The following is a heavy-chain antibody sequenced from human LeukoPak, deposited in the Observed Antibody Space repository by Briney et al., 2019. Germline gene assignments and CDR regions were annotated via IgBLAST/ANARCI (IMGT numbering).Heavy chain of an antibody. D-gene: IGHD6-6*01. CDR2: IIPIFGTA. CDR1: GGTFSSYA. J-gene: IGHJ6*03. Sequence: ASVKVSCKASGGTFSSYAISWVRQAPGQGLEWMGGIIPIFGTANYAQKFQGRVTITADKSTSTAYMELSSLRSEDTAVYYCAREGGIAARPSYYYYYYMDVWGKGTTVTISS. V-gene: IGHV1-69*06. CDR3: AREGGIAARPSYYYYYYMDV.